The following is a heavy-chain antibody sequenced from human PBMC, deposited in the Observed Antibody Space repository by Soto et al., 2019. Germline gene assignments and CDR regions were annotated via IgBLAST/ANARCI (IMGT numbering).Heavy chain of an antibody. V-gene: IGHV1-18*01. J-gene: IGHJ6*02. CDR3: ARGGKNCTNGVGSFYGMDV. Sequence: QVQLVQSGAEVKKPGASVKVSCKASGYTFTSFGISWVRQAPGQGLEWMGWISAYNGNTNYAQKLQGRATMTTDTSTSTASREQRSLRSDNTAVYYCARGGKNCTNGVGSFYGMDVWGQGTTVTVSS. CDR1: GYTFTSFG. CDR2: ISAYNGNT. D-gene: IGHD2-8*01.